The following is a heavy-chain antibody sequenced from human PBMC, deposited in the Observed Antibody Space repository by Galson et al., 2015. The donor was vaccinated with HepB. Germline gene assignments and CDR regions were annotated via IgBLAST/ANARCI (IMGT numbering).Heavy chain of an antibody. CDR3: AHGGFCSGTSCPPEY. J-gene: IGHJ4*02. CDR1: GFTFSSHA. V-gene: IGHV3-23*01. Sequence: SLRLSCAASGFTFSSHAMSWVRQSPGKGLEWVSTISGNGAGTYYADSVKGRFTVSRDNSKNTLYLQMNSLRAEDTAVYYCAHGGFCSGTSCPPEYWGQGALVTVSS. CDR2: ISGNGAGT. D-gene: IGHD2-2*01.